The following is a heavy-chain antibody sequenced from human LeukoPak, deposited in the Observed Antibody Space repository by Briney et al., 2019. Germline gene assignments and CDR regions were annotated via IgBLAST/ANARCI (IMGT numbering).Heavy chain of an antibody. J-gene: IGHJ4*02. CDR3: ARGYDTLTGSLDY. Sequence: ASVKVSCKASGYPFSAHFLNWVRQAPGQGLEWMGMINPRDHSSTYAQSFQGRVTLTSDTSTNTAYMELSSLKSEDTAVYYCARGYDTLTGSLDYWGRGTLVTVTS. D-gene: IGHD3-9*01. V-gene: IGHV1-46*01. CDR1: GYPFSAHF. CDR2: INPRDHSS.